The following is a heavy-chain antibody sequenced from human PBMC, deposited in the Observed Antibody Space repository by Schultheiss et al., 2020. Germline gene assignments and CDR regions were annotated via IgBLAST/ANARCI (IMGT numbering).Heavy chain of an antibody. CDR1: GYTFTGYY. D-gene: IGHD1-7*01. J-gene: IGHJ5*02. CDR2: INPNSGGT. CDR3: ARVGTSGAPYNWFDP. V-gene: IGHV1-2*06. Sequence: GESLKISCKASGYTFTGYYMHWVRQAPGQGLEWMGRINPNSGGTNYAQKFQGRVTMTRDTSISTAYMELSRLRSDDTAVYYCARVGTSGAPYNWFDPWGQGTLVTVSS.